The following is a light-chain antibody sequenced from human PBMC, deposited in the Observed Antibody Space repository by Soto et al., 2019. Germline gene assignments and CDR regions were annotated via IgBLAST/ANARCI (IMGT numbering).Light chain of an antibody. Sequence: ALTQPASVSGSPGQSITISCTGTSSDVGGYNYVSWYQQHPGKAPKLMIYDVSNRPSGVSNRFSGSKSGNTASLTISGLQAEDEADYYCSSYTSSSTLEVFGGGTKVTVL. J-gene: IGLJ2*01. V-gene: IGLV2-14*01. CDR2: DVS. CDR1: SSDVGGYNY. CDR3: SSYTSSSTLEV.